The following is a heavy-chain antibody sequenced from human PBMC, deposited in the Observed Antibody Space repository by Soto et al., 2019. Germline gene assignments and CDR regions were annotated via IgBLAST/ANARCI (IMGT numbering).Heavy chain of an antibody. V-gene: IGHV3-23*01. CDR3: ARGRGSCRSTSCYVGSDY. J-gene: IGHJ4*02. CDR2: ISGSGGST. D-gene: IGHD2-2*01. CDR1: GFTFSSYA. Sequence: EVQLLESGGGLVQPGGSLRLSCAASGFTFSSYAMSWVRQAPGKGLEWVSAISGSGGSTYYADSVKGRFTISRDNSKNTLYLLMNSLRAEDTAEYYCARGRGSCRSTSCYVGSDYWGQGTLVTVSS.